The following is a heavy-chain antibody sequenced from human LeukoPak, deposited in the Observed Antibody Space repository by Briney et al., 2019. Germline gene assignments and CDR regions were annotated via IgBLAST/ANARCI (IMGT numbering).Heavy chain of an antibody. D-gene: IGHD4-17*01. Sequence: GASVKVSCKASGYTFTTYYMHWVRQAPGQGLEWMGVINPSGGSTSYAQNFQGRVTMTRDTSTSTVYMELSSLRSEDTAVYYCARATPDTVLVVRPYLSTFDYWGQGTQVTVST. CDR2: INPSGGST. V-gene: IGHV1-46*01. CDR3: ARATPDTVLVVRPYLSTFDY. CDR1: GYTFTTYY. J-gene: IGHJ4*02.